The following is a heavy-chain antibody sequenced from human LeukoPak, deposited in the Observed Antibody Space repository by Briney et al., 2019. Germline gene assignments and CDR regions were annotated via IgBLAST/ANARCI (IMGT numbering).Heavy chain of an antibody. Sequence: PSETLSLTCTVSGGSISSHYWSWIRQPPGKGLEWIGYIYYSGSTNYNPSLKSRVTISVDTSKSQFSLKLSSVTAADTAVYYCARGRSSGYLYYFDYWGQGTLVTVSS. V-gene: IGHV4-59*11. J-gene: IGHJ4*02. CDR3: ARGRSSGYLYYFDY. CDR2: IYYSGST. D-gene: IGHD3-22*01. CDR1: GGSISSHY.